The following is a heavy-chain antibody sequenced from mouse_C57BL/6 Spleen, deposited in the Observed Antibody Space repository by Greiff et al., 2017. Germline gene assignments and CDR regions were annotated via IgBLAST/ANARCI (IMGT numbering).Heavy chain of an antibody. V-gene: IGHV1-64*01. CDR3: ARDYGNSHYYAMDY. J-gene: IGHJ4*01. D-gene: IGHD2-1*01. Sequence: QVQLQQPGAELVKPGASVTLSCKASGYTFTSYWMHWVKQRPGQGLEWIGMIHPNSGSTNYNEKFKSKATLTVDKSSSTAYMQLSSLTSEDSAVYYCARDYGNSHYYAMDYWGQGTSVTVSS. CDR2: IHPNSGST. CDR1: GYTFTSYW.